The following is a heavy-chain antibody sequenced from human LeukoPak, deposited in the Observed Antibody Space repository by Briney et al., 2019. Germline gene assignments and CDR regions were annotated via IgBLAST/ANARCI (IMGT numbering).Heavy chain of an antibody. V-gene: IGHV1-18*01. Sequence: GASVKVSCKASGYTFTSYGISWVRQAPGQGLGWTGWISAYNGNTNYAQKFQGRVTMTRNTSISTAYMELSSLRSEDTAVYYCARARPYYAHWFDPWGQGTLVTVSS. CDR2: ISAYNGNT. CDR1: GYTFTSYG. CDR3: ARARPYYAHWFDP. J-gene: IGHJ5*02. D-gene: IGHD1-26*01.